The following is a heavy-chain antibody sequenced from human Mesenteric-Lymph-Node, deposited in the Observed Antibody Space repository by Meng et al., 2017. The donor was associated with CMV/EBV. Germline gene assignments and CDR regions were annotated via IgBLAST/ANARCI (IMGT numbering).Heavy chain of an antibody. CDR3: ASTLNYYDSSGYVY. CDR2: VSDSSTT. Sequence: GESLKISCAASGFTFSSYAMTWVRQAPGKGLEWVSVVSDSSTTYYADSVKGRFTISRDNAKNSLYLQMNSLRAEDTAVYYCASTLNYYDSSGYVYWGQGTLVTVSS. J-gene: IGHJ4*02. CDR1: GFTFSSYA. D-gene: IGHD3-22*01. V-gene: IGHV3-69-1*01.